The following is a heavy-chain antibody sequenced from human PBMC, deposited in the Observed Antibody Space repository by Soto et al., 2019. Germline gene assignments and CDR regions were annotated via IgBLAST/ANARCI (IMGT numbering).Heavy chain of an antibody. CDR2: IYHSGST. D-gene: IGHD3-22*01. V-gene: IGHV4-38-2*02. CDR1: GYSISSGYY. Sequence: LSLTCAVSGYSISSGYYWGWIRQPPGKGLEWIGSIYHSGSTYYNPSLKSRVTISVDTSKNQFSLKLSSVTAADTAVYYCARDHTYYYDSSGKNWFDPWGQGTLVTVSS. CDR3: ARDHTYYYDSSGKNWFDP. J-gene: IGHJ5*02.